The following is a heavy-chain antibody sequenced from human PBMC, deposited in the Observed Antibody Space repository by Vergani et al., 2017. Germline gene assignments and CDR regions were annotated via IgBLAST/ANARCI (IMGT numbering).Heavy chain of an antibody. CDR1: GFTFSSYG. V-gene: IGHV3-33*01. J-gene: IGHJ5*02. D-gene: IGHD3-9*01. Sequence: QVQLVESGGGVVQPGRSLRLSCAASGFTFSSYGMHWVRQAPGKGLEWVAVIWYDGSNKYYADSVKGRFTISRDNSKNTLYLQMNSLRAEDTAVYYCARDGHPYYDILTGYYKGWFDPWGQGTLVTVSS. CDR3: ARDGHPYYDILTGYYKGWFDP. CDR2: IWYDGSNK.